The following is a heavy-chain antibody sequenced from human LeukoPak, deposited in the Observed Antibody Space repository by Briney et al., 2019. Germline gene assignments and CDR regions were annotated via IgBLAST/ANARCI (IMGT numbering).Heavy chain of an antibody. CDR1: GGSISSGGYY. J-gene: IGHJ4*02. CDR3: ARGGPGYGDHQMDY. CDR2: IYYSGST. D-gene: IGHD4-17*01. V-gene: IGHV4-31*03. Sequence: SQTLSLTCTVSGGSISSGGYYWSWIRQHPGKGLEWIGYIYYSGSTYYNPSLKSRVTISVDTSKNQFSLKLSSVTAADTAVYYCARGGPGYGDHQMDYWGQGTLVTVSS.